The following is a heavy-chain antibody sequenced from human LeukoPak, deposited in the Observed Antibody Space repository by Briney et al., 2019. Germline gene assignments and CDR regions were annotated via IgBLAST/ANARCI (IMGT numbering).Heavy chain of an antibody. CDR3: ARQTGSGLFILP. V-gene: IGHV4-59*08. J-gene: IGHJ4*02. CDR2: IYYSGST. CDR1: GGSISSYY. Sequence: SETLSLTCTVSGGSISSYYWGWLRQPPGKGLEWIAYIYYSGSTNYNPSLKSRVTISVDTSKNQFSLKLTSVTAADTAVYYCARQTGSGLFILPGGQGTLVTVSS. D-gene: IGHD3/OR15-3a*01.